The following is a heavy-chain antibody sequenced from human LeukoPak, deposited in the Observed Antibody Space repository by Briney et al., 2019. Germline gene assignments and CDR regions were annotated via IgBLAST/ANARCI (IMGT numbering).Heavy chain of an antibody. V-gene: IGHV3-48*01. D-gene: IGHD5-18*01. CDR1: GFMFDTYI. Sequence: GSLRLSCAASGFMFDTYIMTWVRQAPGEGLEWISYINSINAVYYTDSVQGRFNISRDNAKNSLYLQMNSLRVEDTAMYYCARVSARGYDYWGRGTLVTVSS. CDR3: ARVSARGYDY. J-gene: IGHJ4*02. CDR2: INSINAV.